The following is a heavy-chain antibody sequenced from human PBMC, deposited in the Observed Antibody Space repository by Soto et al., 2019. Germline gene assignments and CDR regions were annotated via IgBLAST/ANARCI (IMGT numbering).Heavy chain of an antibody. D-gene: IGHD4-17*01. CDR1: GFTFSSYS. CDR2: ISSSSSYI. V-gene: IGHV3-21*01. CDR3: ARGDDYGDDDLDY. J-gene: IGHJ4*02. Sequence: EVQLVESGGDLVKPGGSLRLSCAASGFTFSSYSMNWVRQAPGKGLEWVSSISSSSSYIYYADSVKGRFTISRDNAKNSLYLQMNSLRAEDTAVYYCARGDDYGDDDLDYWGQGTLVTVSS.